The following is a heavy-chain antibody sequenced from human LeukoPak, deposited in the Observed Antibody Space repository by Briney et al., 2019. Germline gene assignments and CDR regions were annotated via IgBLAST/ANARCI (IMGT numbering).Heavy chain of an antibody. Sequence: PGGSLRLSCAASGFTFDDYGMSWVRQAPGKGLEWVSGINWNGGSTGYADSVKGRFTISRDNAKNSLYLQMNSLRAEDTALCYCARNGIYSDYVTDWGQGTLVTVSS. J-gene: IGHJ4*02. V-gene: IGHV3-20*04. CDR1: GFTFDDYG. D-gene: IGHD4-11*01. CDR2: INWNGGST. CDR3: ARNGIYSDYVTD.